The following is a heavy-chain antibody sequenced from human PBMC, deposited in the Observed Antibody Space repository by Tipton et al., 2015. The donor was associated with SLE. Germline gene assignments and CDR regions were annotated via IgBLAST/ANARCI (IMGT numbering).Heavy chain of an antibody. V-gene: IGHV4-34*01. CDR1: GGSFSGYY. CDR2: INHSGST. J-gene: IGHJ4*02. Sequence: TLSLTCAVYGGSFSGYYWSWIRQPPGKGLEWIGEINHSGSTNYDPSLKSRVTISVDTSKNQFSLKLSSVTAADTAVYYCARCSSGSPLDYWGQGTLVTVPS. CDR3: ARCSSGSPLDY. D-gene: IGHD3-10*01.